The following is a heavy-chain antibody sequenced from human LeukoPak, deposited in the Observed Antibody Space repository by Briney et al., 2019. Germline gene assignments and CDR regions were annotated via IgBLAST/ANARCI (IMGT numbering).Heavy chain of an antibody. CDR1: GFTFDDYA. CDR2: ISWNSGSI. V-gene: IGHV3-9*01. J-gene: IGHJ4*02. D-gene: IGHD6-19*01. CDR3: AKDIRALAVAVDY. Sequence: PGGSLRLSCAASGFTFDDYAMHWVRQAPGKGLEWVSGISWNSGSIGYADSVKGRFTISRDNAKNSLYLQMNSLRAEDTALYYCAKDIRALAVAVDYWGQGTLVTVSS.